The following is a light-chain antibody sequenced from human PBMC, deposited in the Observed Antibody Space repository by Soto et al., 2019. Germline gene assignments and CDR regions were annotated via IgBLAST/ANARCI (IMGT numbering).Light chain of an antibody. Sequence: DIQMTQSPSTLSGSVGDRVTITRRASQTISSWLAWYQQKPGKAPKLLIYKASTLKSGVPSRFSGSGSGTEFTLTISSLQPDDFETYYCQHYNSYSEAFGQGTKVDIK. CDR2: KAS. CDR1: QTISSW. V-gene: IGKV1-5*03. J-gene: IGKJ1*01. CDR3: QHYNSYSEA.